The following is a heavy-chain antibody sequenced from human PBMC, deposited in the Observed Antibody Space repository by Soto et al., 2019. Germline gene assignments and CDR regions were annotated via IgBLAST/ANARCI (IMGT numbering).Heavy chain of an antibody. V-gene: IGHV3-23*01. CDR1: GFTFSSYA. CDR3: AKDSGSLVVVDVDY. D-gene: IGHD3-22*01. J-gene: IGHJ4*02. Sequence: GGSLRLSCAASGFTFSSYAMSWVRQAPGKGLEWVSAISGSGGSTYYADSVKGRFTISRDNSKNTLYLQMNSLRAEDTAVYYCAKDSGSLVVVDVDYWGQGTLVTVSS. CDR2: ISGSGGST.